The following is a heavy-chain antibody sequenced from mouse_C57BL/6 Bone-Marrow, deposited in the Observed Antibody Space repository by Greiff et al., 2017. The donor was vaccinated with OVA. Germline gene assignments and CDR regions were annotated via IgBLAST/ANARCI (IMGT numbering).Heavy chain of an antibody. Sequence: EVQLVESGGDLVKPGGSLKLSCAASGFTFSSYGMSWVRQTPDKRLEWVATISSGGSYTYYPDSVKGRFTISRDNAKNTLYLQMSSLKSADTAMYYCARRGNYDYDCYYAMDYWGQGTSVTVSS. D-gene: IGHD2-4*01. CDR2: ISSGGSYT. V-gene: IGHV5-6*01. CDR3: ARRGNYDYDCYYAMDY. J-gene: IGHJ4*01. CDR1: GFTFSSYG.